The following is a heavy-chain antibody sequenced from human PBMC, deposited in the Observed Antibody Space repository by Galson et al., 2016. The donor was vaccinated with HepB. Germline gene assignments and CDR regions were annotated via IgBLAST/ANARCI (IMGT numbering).Heavy chain of an antibody. V-gene: IGHV3-23*01. CDR3: AKESHRSSYDALDM. J-gene: IGHJ3*02. D-gene: IGHD4-11*01. CDR2: ISSSGDST. CDR1: GFTFSSYA. Sequence: SLRLSCAASGFTFSSYAMTWVRQAPGKGLEWVSDISSSGDSTYYADSVKGRFTISRDNSKNTLNLQMNSLRAEDTAVYYCAKESHRSSYDALDMWGQGTMVSVSS.